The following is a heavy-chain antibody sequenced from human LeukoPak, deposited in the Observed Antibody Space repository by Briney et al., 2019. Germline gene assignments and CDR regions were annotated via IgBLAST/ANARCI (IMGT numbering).Heavy chain of an antibody. CDR2: IIPIFPTP. D-gene: IGHD3-22*01. Sequence: SVKVSCKASGGAFTSYTFNWVRQAPGQGLEWMGGIIPIFPTPIYAQQFQGRVTITADESTTAVYMELSSLTSEDTAIYYCARYHSDSSGPFDPWGQGTLVTVSS. CDR1: GGAFTSYT. J-gene: IGHJ5*02. CDR3: ARYHSDSSGPFDP. V-gene: IGHV1-69*13.